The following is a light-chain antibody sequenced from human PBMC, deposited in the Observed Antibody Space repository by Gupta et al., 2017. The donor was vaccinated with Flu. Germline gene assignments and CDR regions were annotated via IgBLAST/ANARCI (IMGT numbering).Light chain of an antibody. CDR3: QQFGSSPWT. CDR2: GTS. J-gene: IGKJ1*01. Sequence: EILLTQCPGTLSLSPGQRATLSCRASQTVASGYLAWYRQKPGQSPRLLIYGTSTRAPGIPARFSGSGFGTYFTLTISQLEPEDFAVYYCQQFGSSPWTFGQGTKVELK. CDR1: QTVASGY. V-gene: IGKV3-20*01.